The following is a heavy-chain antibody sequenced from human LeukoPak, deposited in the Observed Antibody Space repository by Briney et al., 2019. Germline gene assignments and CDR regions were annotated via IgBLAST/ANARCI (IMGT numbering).Heavy chain of an antibody. CDR3: ARGLGYCSGGSCYWSY. J-gene: IGHJ4*02. D-gene: IGHD2-15*01. V-gene: IGHV4-38-2*02. CDR1: GYSVSSGYY. CDR2: IYHSGST. Sequence: SETLSLTCTLSGYSVSSGYYWGWIRQRPGKGLEWIGRIYHSGSTYYSPSLKSRVTISVDTSKNQFSLKLSSVTAADTAVYYCARGLGYCSGGSCYWSYWGQGTLVTVSS.